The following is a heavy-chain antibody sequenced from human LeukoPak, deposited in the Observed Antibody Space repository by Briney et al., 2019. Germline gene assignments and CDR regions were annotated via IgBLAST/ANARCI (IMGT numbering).Heavy chain of an antibody. Sequence: PSETLSLTCTVSGGSISSYYWSWIRQPPGKGLEWIGYIYYSGSTNYNPSLKSRVTISVDTSKNQFSLKLSSVTAADTAVYYCARVYSSGWYSHYYYYYGMDVWGQGTTLTVSS. V-gene: IGHV4-59*01. CDR2: IYYSGST. CDR1: GGSISSYY. CDR3: ARVYSSGWYSHYYYYYGMDV. D-gene: IGHD6-19*01. J-gene: IGHJ6*02.